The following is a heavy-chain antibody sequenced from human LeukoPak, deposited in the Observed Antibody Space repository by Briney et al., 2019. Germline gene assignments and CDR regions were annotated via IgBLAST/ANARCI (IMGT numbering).Heavy chain of an antibody. D-gene: IGHD4-17*01. J-gene: IGHJ5*02. CDR2: ISGSGGST. CDR1: GFTFSSYA. V-gene: IGHV3-23*01. Sequence: GGSLRLSCAASGFTFSSYAMHWVRQAPGKGLEWVSAISGSGGSTYYADSVKGRFTISRDNSKNTLYLQMNSLRAEDTAVYYCAKGGATVTTRDWFDPWGQGTLVTVSS. CDR3: AKGGATVTTRDWFDP.